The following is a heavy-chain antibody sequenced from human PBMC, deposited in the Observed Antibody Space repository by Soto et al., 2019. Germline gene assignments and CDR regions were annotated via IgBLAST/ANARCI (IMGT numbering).Heavy chain of an antibody. D-gene: IGHD2-8*01. CDR3: ARAHCTNGVCSADAFDI. CDR2: IYYSGST. Sequence: PSETVSLTCTVSGGCISSGGYYWSWIRQHPGKGLEWIGYIYYSGSTYYNPSLKSRVTISVDRSKNQFSLKLSSVTAADTAVYYCARAHCTNGVCSADAFDIWGQGTMVTVSS. J-gene: IGHJ3*02. CDR1: GGCISSGGYY. V-gene: IGHV4-31*03.